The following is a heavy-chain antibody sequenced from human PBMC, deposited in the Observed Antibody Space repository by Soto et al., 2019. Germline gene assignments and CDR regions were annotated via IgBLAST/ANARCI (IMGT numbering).Heavy chain of an antibody. V-gene: IGHV3-30*18. J-gene: IGHJ6*02. D-gene: IGHD1-26*01. CDR2: ISYDGSNK. CDR3: AKLGQVGAPPLEGPRNYYYYYCMDV. CDR1: GFTFSSYG. Sequence: GGSLRLSCAVSGFTFSSYGVHWVRHAPGKGLEGVPVISYDGSNKYYADSVQGRFTISRDNSKNTLYVQMNSLRGEDTAVYYCAKLGQVGAPPLEGPRNYYYYYCMDVWGQGTTVTVSS.